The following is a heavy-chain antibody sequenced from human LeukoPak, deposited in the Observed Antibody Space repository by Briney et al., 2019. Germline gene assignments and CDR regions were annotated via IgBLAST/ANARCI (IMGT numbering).Heavy chain of an antibody. CDR2: IYYSGST. V-gene: IGHV4-39*01. J-gene: IGHJ5*02. CDR3: ARHAATGTTSSLRFDP. D-gene: IGHD6-25*01. CDR1: GGSISSSTYY. Sequence: SETLSLTCTVSGGSISSSTYYWGWIHQPPGKGLEWIGTIYYSGSTFYNPSLESRVTISVDTSKNQFSLKLSSVTAADTAVYYCARHAATGTTSSLRFDPWGQGTLVTVSS.